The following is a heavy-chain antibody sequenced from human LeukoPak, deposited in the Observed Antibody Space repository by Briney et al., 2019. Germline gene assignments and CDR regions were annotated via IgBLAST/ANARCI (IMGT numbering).Heavy chain of an antibody. D-gene: IGHD3-10*01. Sequence: GASVKVSCKASGYTFTSYAMNWVRQAPGQGLEWMGWINTNTGNPTYAQGFTGRFVFSLDTSVSTAYLQISSLKAEDTAVYYCARTMVRGVVSFQKIEPPGYWGQGTLVTVSS. J-gene: IGHJ4*02. CDR2: INTNTGNP. CDR3: ARTMVRGVVSFQKIEPPGY. V-gene: IGHV7-4-1*02. CDR1: GYTFTSYA.